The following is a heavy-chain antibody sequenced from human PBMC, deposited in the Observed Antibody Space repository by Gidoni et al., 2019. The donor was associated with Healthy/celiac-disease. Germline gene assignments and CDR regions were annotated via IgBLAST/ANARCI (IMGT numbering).Heavy chain of an antibody. Sequence: EVQLVESGGGLVKPGGSLRLSCAASGFTFSRYSMNWVRQAPGKGLEWVSSISSSSSYIYYADSVKGRFTISRDNAKNSLYLQMNSLRAEDTAVYYCARGPRDYGDYKFYYYYYMDVWGKGTTVTVSS. CDR2: ISSSSSYI. V-gene: IGHV3-21*01. CDR3: ARGPRDYGDYKFYYYYYMDV. D-gene: IGHD4-17*01. J-gene: IGHJ6*03. CDR1: GFTFSRYS.